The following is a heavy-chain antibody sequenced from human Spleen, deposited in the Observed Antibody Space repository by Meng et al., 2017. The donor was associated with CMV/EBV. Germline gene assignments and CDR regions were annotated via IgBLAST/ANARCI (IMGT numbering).Heavy chain of an antibody. CDR2: ISYDGSNK. CDR3: AREYRYYDILTSYWPPYYYYGMDV. J-gene: IGHJ6*02. V-gene: IGHV3-30-3*01. CDR1: GFTFSSYA. Sequence: GESLKISCAASGFTFSSYAMHWVRQAPGKGLEWVAVISYDGSNKYYADSVKGRFTISRDNSKNTLYLQMNSLRAEDTAVYYCAREYRYYDILTSYWPPYYYYGMDVWGQGTTVTVSS. D-gene: IGHD3-9*01.